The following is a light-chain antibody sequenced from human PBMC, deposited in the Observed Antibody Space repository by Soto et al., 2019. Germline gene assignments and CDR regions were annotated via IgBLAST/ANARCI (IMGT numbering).Light chain of an antibody. V-gene: IGKV1-39*01. Sequence: DLQMTQSPSSLSASVGDRVTITCRASQSIGTGLSWYQQKPQKAPKLLIYAASSVQSGVPSRFSGSGSGTDFTLTISSLQPEDFATYYCQQSDSILYTFGQGTKLEIK. CDR2: AAS. CDR1: QSIGTG. CDR3: QQSDSILYT. J-gene: IGKJ2*01.